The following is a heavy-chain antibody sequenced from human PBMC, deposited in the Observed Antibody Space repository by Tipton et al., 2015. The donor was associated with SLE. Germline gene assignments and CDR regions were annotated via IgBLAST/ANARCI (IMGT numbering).Heavy chain of an antibody. J-gene: IGHJ3*02. CDR3: ARSSAFDI. V-gene: IGHV4-34*01. CDR1: GGSFSGYY. Sequence: TLSLTCAVYGGSFSGYYWNWIRQPPGKGLEWIGEINHSGGTNYNPSLKSRVTISVDTSKNQFSLKLSSVTAADTAVYYCARSSAFDIWGQGTMVTVSS. D-gene: IGHD6-13*01. CDR2: INHSGGT.